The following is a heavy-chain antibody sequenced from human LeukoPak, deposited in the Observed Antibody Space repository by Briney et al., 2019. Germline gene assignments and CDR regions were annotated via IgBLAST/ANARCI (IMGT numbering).Heavy chain of an antibody. V-gene: IGHV1-18*04. CDR1: GYTFTSYG. CDR2: ISAYNGNT. D-gene: IGHD1-1*01. J-gene: IGHJ6*04. Sequence: ASVTVSCKASGYTFTSYGISWVRQAPGQGLEWMGWISAYNGNTNYAQKLQGRVTMTTDTSTSTAYMELRSLRSDDTAVYYCARDKGQLEPRVSYYYYYGMDVWGKGTTVTVSS. CDR3: ARDKGQLEPRVSYYYYYGMDV.